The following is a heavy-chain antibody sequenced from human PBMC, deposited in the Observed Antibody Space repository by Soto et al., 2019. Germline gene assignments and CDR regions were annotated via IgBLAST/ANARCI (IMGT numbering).Heavy chain of an antibody. Sequence: GASVKVSCKASGYTFTSYAMHWVRQAPGQGLKWMGWINAGNGNTKYSQKFQGRVTITRDTSASTAYMELSSLRSEDTAVYYCAREYCSGGSCYDWFDPWGQGTLVTVSS. D-gene: IGHD2-15*01. J-gene: IGHJ5*02. CDR1: GYTFTSYA. V-gene: IGHV1-3*01. CDR3: AREYCSGGSCYDWFDP. CDR2: INAGNGNT.